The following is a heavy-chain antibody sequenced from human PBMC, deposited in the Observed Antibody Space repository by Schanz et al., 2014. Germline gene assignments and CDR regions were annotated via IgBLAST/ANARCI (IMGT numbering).Heavy chain of an antibody. V-gene: IGHV3-23*04. J-gene: IGHJ3*02. Sequence: EVQLVESGGGLVQPGGSLRLSCETSGFTFSNHAMSWVRQAPGKGLEWVSAISGRGGRTYYADSVKGRFTISRDNSKNTLYLQMNSLRAEDTALYYCAKDPHKDYGGKPQALDIWGQGTMVTVSS. CDR2: ISGRGGRT. D-gene: IGHD4-17*01. CDR1: GFTFSNHA. CDR3: AKDPHKDYGGKPQALDI.